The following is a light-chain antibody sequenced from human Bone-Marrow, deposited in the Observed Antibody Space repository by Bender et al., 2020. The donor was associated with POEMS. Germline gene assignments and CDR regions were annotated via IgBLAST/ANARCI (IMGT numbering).Light chain of an antibody. V-gene: IGLV3-1*01. Sequence: SCEVTQPPSVSVSPGQTAPITCCGDDLGDKYVAWYQQKPGQSPVLVIYQDTKRPSGIPERFSGSNSGNTATLTISGTQGMDEADYYCQAWDTYSVIFGGGTKLTVL. CDR1: DLGDKY. CDR3: QAWDTYSVI. J-gene: IGLJ2*01. CDR2: QDT.